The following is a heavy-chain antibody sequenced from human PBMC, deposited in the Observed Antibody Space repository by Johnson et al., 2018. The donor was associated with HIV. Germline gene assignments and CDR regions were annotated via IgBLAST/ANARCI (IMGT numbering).Heavy chain of an antibody. CDR2: ISYDGGIK. CDR3: ARTRRRVGAKPWGAFDI. CDR1: GFSFSSYA. V-gene: IGHV3-30-3*01. Sequence: QVQLVESGGGVVQPGWSLRLSCVASGFSFSSYAMHWVRQAPGKGLEWVALISYDGGIKYDADSVKGRFTISRDNSKNTLSLQMNSLRPEDTAMYYCARTRRRVGAKPWGAFDIWGQGTMVTVSS. J-gene: IGHJ3*02. D-gene: IGHD1-26*01.